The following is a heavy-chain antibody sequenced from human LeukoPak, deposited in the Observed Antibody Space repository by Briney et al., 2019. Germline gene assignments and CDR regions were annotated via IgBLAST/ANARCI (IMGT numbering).Heavy chain of an antibody. J-gene: IGHJ4*02. CDR1: GGSLSSGSYY. Sequence: PSQTLSLTCTVSGGSLSSGSYYWSWIRQPAGKGLEWIGRIYTSGSTNYNPSLKSRVTISVDTSKNQFSLKLSSVTAADTAVYYCARELYDFWSGYYLNYWGQGTLVTVSS. V-gene: IGHV4-61*02. CDR2: IYTSGST. D-gene: IGHD3-3*01. CDR3: ARELYDFWSGYYLNY.